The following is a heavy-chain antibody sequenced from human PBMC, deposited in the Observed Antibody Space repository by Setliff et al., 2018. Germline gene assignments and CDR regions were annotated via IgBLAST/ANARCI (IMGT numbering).Heavy chain of an antibody. V-gene: IGHV1-18*01. Sequence: ASVKVSCKTSGYSFTNYGINWARRAPGQGLEWMGWNSVYAREFQGRVTMTIDTPTSTAYMELRSLRSDDAAVYYCARGPPDFVVVPAAAKFDYWGPGTLVTVSS. J-gene: IGHJ4*02. CDR3: ARGPPDFVVVPAAAKFDY. CDR1: GYSFTNYG. CDR2: NSV. D-gene: IGHD2-2*01.